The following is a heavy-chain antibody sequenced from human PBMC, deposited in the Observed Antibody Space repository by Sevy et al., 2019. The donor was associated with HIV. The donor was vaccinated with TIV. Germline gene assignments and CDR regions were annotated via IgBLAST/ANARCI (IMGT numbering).Heavy chain of an antibody. D-gene: IGHD3-3*01. CDR2: FDPEDGET. CDR3: ATTYYDFWSGYQPGHYFDY. Sequence: ASVKVSCKVSGYTLTELSMHWVRQAPGKGREWMGGFDPEDGETIYAQKFQGRVTMTEDTSTDTAYMELSSLRSEDTAVYYCATTYYDFWSGYQPGHYFDYWGQGTLVTVSS. V-gene: IGHV1-24*01. J-gene: IGHJ4*02. CDR1: GYTLTELS.